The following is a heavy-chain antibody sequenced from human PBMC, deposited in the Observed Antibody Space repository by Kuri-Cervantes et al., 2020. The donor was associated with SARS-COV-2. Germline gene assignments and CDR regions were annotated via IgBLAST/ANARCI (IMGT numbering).Heavy chain of an antibody. D-gene: IGHD3-16*02. CDR3: ARGRMDYDYVWGSYRWYFDL. CDR1: GGSISSYD. J-gene: IGHJ2*01. CDR2: MYYSGST. V-gene: IGHV4-59*12. Sequence: SETLSLTCTVSGGSISSYDWSWIRQPPGKGLEWIGYMYYSGSTNYNPSLKSRVTISVDTSKNQFSLKLSSVTAADTAVYYCARGRMDYDYVWGSYRWYFDLWGRGTRVTVSS.